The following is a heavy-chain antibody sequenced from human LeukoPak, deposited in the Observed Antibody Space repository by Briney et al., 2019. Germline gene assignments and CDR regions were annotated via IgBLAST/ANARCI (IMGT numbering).Heavy chain of an antibody. D-gene: IGHD2/OR15-2a*01. CDR2: VYYRGST. CDR1: GGSISSYY. Sequence: PSETLSLTCTVSGGSISSYYWSWIRQPPGKGLEWIGYVYYRGSTNYNPSLKSRVTISVDTSKNQFSLKLSSVTAADTAVYYRARDLTEYSYDYWGQGTLVTVSS. V-gene: IGHV4-59*01. CDR3: ARDLTEYSYDY. J-gene: IGHJ4*02.